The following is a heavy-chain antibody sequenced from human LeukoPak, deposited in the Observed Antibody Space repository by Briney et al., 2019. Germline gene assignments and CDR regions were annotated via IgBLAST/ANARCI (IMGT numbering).Heavy chain of an antibody. Sequence: GSSVKVPCKASGGTFSSYAISWVRQAPGQGLEWMGGIIPIFGTANYAQKFQGRVTITTDESTSTAYMELSSLRSEDTAVYYCARADYYDSSGYYSLYFQHWGQGTLVTVSS. J-gene: IGHJ1*01. CDR3: ARADYYDSSGYYSLYFQH. V-gene: IGHV1-69*05. CDR1: GGTFSSYA. CDR2: IIPIFGTA. D-gene: IGHD3-22*01.